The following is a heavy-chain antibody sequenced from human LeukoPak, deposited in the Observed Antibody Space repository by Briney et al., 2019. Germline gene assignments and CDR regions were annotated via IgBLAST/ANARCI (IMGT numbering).Heavy chain of an antibody. CDR3: ARYDVWGTYRAFDY. V-gene: IGHV4-39*07. Sequence: SETLSLTCTVSGGSISSALYHWGWIRQPPGKNLEWIGFIYHSGSTYYNPSLKSRVTISVDTSKNQFSLKLSSVTAADTAVYYCARYDVWGTYRAFDYWGQGTLVTVSS. CDR1: GGSISSALYH. D-gene: IGHD3-16*02. J-gene: IGHJ4*02. CDR2: IYHSGST.